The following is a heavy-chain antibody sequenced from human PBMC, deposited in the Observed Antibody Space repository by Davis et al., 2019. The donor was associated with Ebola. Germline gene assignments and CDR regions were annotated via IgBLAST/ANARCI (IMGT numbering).Heavy chain of an antibody. CDR1: GFSFTSYS. CDR3: ARVYNWGFDF. V-gene: IGHV3-21*05. D-gene: IGHD1-20*01. Sequence: PGGSLRLSCAASGFSFTSYSMNWVRQAPGKGLEWVAYISGGYTYYAESVKGRFTISRDRAKDSLYLHMDSLRDDDTAVYDCARVYNWGFDFWGQGTLVTVSS. J-gene: IGHJ4*02. CDR2: ISGGYT.